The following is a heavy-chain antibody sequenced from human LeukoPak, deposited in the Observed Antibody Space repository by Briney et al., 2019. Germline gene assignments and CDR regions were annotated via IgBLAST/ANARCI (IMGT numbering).Heavy chain of an antibody. J-gene: IGHJ4*02. CDR2: IWYDGSNK. V-gene: IGHV3-33*01. D-gene: IGHD3-16*02. CDR3: ARVSSRDDCIWGSYLDY. CDR1: GFTFSSYG. Sequence: GRSLRLSCAASGFTFSSYGMHWVRQAPGKGLEWVAVIWYDGSNKYYADSVKGRFTISRDNSKNTLYLQMNSLRAEDTAVYYCARVSSRDDCIWGSYLDYWGQGTLVTVSS.